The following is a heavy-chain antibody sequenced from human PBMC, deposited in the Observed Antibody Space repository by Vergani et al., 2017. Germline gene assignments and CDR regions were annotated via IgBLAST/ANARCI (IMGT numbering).Heavy chain of an antibody. D-gene: IGHD3-3*01. CDR2: ISYDGSNK. CDR1: GFTFSSYA. Sequence: QVQLVESGGGVVQPGRSLRLSCAASGFTFSSYAMHWVRQAPGKGLEWVAVISYDGSNKYYADSVKGRFTISRDNSKNTLYLQMNSLRAEDTAVYYCAREGGGFWSGYYHPYYFDYWGQGTLVTVSS. CDR3: AREGGGFWSGYYHPYYFDY. V-gene: IGHV3-30-3*01. J-gene: IGHJ4*02.